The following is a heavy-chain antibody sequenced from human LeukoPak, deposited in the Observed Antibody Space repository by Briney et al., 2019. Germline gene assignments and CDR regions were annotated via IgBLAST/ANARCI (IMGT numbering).Heavy chain of an antibody. D-gene: IGHD3-16*02. CDR1: GGSISSYY. Sequence: SETLSLTCTVSGGSISSYYWSWIRQPPGKGLEWIGYISYSGSTNYNPSLKSRVTISVDTSKNQLSLKRNSVTAADTAVYYCARYIWGSYPTFEDYWGQGSLVTVSS. V-gene: IGHV4-59*01. CDR2: ISYSGST. CDR3: ARYIWGSYPTFEDY. J-gene: IGHJ4*02.